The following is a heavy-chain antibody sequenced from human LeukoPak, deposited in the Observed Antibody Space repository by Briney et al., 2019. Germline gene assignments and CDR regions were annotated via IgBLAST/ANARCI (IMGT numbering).Heavy chain of an antibody. CDR3: ARVGSSGWYVDY. CDR2: IYSGGST. D-gene: IGHD6-19*01. J-gene: IGHJ4*02. CDR1: GFTVSSNY. V-gene: IGHV3-53*01. Sequence: GGSLRLSCAASGFTVSSNYMSWVRQAPGKGLEWVPVIYSGGSTYYADSVKGRFTISRDNSKNTLYLQMNSLRAEDTAVYYCARVGSSGWYVDYWGQGTLVTVSS.